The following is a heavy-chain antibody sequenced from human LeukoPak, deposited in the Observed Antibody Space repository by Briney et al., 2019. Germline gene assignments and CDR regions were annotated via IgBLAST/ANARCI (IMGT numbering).Heavy chain of an antibody. J-gene: IGHJ4*02. D-gene: IGHD1-7*01. Sequence: SETLSLTCAVYGGSFGGYYWSWIRQPAGKGVEWIGRIYTSGSTNYNPSLKSRVTMSVDTSKNQFSLKLSSVTAADTAVYYCARDRITGTSTVFDYWGQGTLVTVSS. CDR2: IYTSGST. V-gene: IGHV4-4*07. CDR1: GGSFGGYY. CDR3: ARDRITGTSTVFDY.